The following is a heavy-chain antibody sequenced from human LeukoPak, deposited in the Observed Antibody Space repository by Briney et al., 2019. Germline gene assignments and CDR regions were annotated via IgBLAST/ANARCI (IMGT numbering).Heavy chain of an antibody. CDR2: INWNGGST. D-gene: IGHD3-3*01. J-gene: IGHJ4*02. CDR1: GFTFDDYG. Sequence: GGSLRLSCAASGFTFDDYGMSWVRQAPGKGLEWVSGINWNGGSTGYADSVKGRFTISRDNAKNSLYLQMSSLRAEDTALYYCARAYYDFWSGSKPMDYWGQGTLVTVSS. CDR3: ARAYYDFWSGSKPMDY. V-gene: IGHV3-20*04.